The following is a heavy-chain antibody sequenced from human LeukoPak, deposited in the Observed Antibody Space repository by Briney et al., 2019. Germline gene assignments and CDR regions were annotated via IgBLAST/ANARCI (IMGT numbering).Heavy chain of an antibody. CDR1: GFTFGDYA. CDR2: IRSKAYGGTT. CDR3: TSPSIDDFWSGYYTGVEDA. Sequence: HPGGSLRLSCTASGFTFGDYAMSWFRQAPGKGLEWVGFIRSKAYGGTTEYAASVKGRFTISRDDSKSIAYLQMNGLKTEDTAVYYCTSPSIDDFWSGYYTGVEDAWGQGTLVTVSS. D-gene: IGHD3-3*01. V-gene: IGHV3-49*03. J-gene: IGHJ5*02.